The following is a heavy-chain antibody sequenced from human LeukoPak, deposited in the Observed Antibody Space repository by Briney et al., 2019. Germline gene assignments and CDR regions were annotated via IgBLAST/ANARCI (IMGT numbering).Heavy chain of an antibody. J-gene: IGHJ2*01. CDR2: IYYSGRT. CDR3: ARASSSSWQSYWYFDL. V-gene: IGHV4-59*08. CDR1: GGSISQYY. Sequence: SETLSLTCTVSGGSISQYYWTWIRQTPGKGLEWIGYIYYSGRTNYNPSLKSRVTISVDTSKNQFSLKLSSVTAADSAVYYCARASSSSWQSYWYFDLWGRGTLVTVSS. D-gene: IGHD6-13*01.